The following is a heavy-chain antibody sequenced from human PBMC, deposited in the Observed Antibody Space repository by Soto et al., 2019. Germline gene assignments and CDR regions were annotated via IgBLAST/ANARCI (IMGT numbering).Heavy chain of an antibody. CDR3: AFFGSSSLAFDY. V-gene: IGHV1-8*01. D-gene: IGHD6-6*01. J-gene: IGHJ4*02. CDR2: MNPNSGNT. Sequence: QVQLVQSGAEVKKPGASVKVSCKASGYSFTSYDINWVRQATGQGLEWMGWMNPNSGNTGYAQKFQGRVTMTRNTSISTAYMELSSLRSEDTAVYYCAFFGSSSLAFDYWGQGTLVTVSS. CDR1: GYSFTSYD.